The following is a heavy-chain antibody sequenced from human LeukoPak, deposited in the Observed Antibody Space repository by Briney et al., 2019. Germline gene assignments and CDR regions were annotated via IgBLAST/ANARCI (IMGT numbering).Heavy chain of an antibody. D-gene: IGHD2-2*01. V-gene: IGHV1-69*01. J-gene: IGHJ6*03. CDR2: IIPIFGTA. CDR1: GGTFSSYA. CDR3: ARHQGPAANYYYYMDV. Sequence: SVKVSCKASGGTFSSYAISWVRQAPGQGLEWMGGIIPIFGTANYAQKFQGRVTITADESTSTAYMELSSLSSVTAADTAVYYCARHQGPAANYYYYMDVWGKGTTVTVSS.